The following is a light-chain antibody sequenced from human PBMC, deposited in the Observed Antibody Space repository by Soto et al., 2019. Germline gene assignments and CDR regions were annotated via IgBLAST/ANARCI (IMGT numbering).Light chain of an antibody. CDR3: SSYTSTNFVI. V-gene: IGLV2-14*01. Sequence: QSALTQPASVSGSPGQSITISCTGSSGDIGDYKYVSWYKQHPGKAPKLMIYDVSNRPSGVSNRFSASKSGNTASLTISGLHAEDDADYYCSSYTSTNFVIFGGGTKVTVL. CDR1: SGDIGDYKY. J-gene: IGLJ2*01. CDR2: DVS.